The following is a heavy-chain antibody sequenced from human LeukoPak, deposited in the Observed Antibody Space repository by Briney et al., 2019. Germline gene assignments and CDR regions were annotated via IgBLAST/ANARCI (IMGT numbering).Heavy chain of an antibody. Sequence: SETLSLTCTVSGGSISSYYWSWIRQPPGKGLEWIGYIYYSRSTNYNPSLKSRVTISVDTSKNQFSLRLSSVTAADTAVYYCARLPKTYGDDEGYWGQGTLVTVSS. CDR1: GGSISSYY. CDR3: ARLPKTYGDDEGY. J-gene: IGHJ4*02. V-gene: IGHV4-59*08. D-gene: IGHD4-17*01. CDR2: IYYSRST.